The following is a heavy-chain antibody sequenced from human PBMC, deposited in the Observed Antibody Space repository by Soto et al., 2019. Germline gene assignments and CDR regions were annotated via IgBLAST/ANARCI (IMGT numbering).Heavy chain of an antibody. Sequence: LRLSCAASGFTFSSYAMSWVRQAPGKGLEWVSAISGSGGSTYYADSVKGRFTISRENSKNTLYLQMNSLRAEDTAVYYCAKDFTRDYVWGSYRPDDAFDIWGQGTMVTVSS. CDR3: AKDFTRDYVWGSYRPDDAFDI. V-gene: IGHV3-23*01. CDR1: GFTFSSYA. J-gene: IGHJ3*02. CDR2: ISGSGGST. D-gene: IGHD3-16*02.